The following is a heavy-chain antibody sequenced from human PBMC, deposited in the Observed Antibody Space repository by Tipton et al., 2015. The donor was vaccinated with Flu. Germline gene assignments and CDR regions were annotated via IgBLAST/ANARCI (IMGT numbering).Heavy chain of an antibody. D-gene: IGHD1-26*01. CDR3: ARALNSGREYTFDI. Sequence: TLSLTCTVSGYFISSGYYWGWIRQSPGTGLQWIATIIQSGNAYYNPSLRSRVTISVDTTKNPFSLNLSPVTATDTAVYYCARALNSGREYTFDIWGRGTVVTVSS. J-gene: IGHJ3*02. CDR2: IIQSGNA. CDR1: GYFISSGYY. V-gene: IGHV4-38-2*02.